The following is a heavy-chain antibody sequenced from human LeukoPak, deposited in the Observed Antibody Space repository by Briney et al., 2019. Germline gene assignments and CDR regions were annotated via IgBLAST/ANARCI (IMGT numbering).Heavy chain of an antibody. CDR2: ISSSGSTT. V-gene: IGHV3-11*01. CDR1: GFTFSDYY. CDR3: ARDRPAGLVRLTDY. Sequence: GGSLRLSCAASGFTFSDYYMNWIRQAPGKGLELVSYISSSGSTTHYVDSVKGRFTISRDNAKNSLYLQMNSLTAEDTAVYFCARDRPAGLVRLTDYWGQGTLVTVSS. D-gene: IGHD2-8*01. J-gene: IGHJ4*02.